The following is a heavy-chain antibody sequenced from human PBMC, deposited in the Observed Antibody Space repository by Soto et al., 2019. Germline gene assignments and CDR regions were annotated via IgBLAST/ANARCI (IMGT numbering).Heavy chain of an antibody. CDR1: GGLFSVFS. D-gene: IGHD5-12*01. J-gene: IGHJ4*01. CDR2: VLPINGSK. Sequence: QVQLVQSGAEVKKPGSSVKVSCKTSGGLFSVFSFNWVRQAPGQGLEWMGGVLPINGSKDYAQKFQGRLTITADRSTSTIYMELSRLTSDDTANYYCATIRVRGGPLRFEDGGQGTLISVSS. CDR3: ATIRVRGGPLRFED. V-gene: IGHV1-69*06.